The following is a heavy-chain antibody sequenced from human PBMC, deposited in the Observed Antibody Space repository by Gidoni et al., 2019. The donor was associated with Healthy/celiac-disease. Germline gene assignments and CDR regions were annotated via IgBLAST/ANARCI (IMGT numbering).Heavy chain of an antibody. CDR1: GGSISSSSYY. Sequence: QLQLQESGTGLVKPSETLSLTCTVSGGSISSSSYYWGWIRQPPGKGLEWIGSIYYSGSTYYNPSLKSRVTISVDTSKNQFSLKLSSVTAADTAVYYCARHNDIVVVVANFPALDVWGKGTTVTVSS. CDR3: ARHNDIVVVVANFPALDV. CDR2: IYYSGST. V-gene: IGHV4-39*01. J-gene: IGHJ6*04. D-gene: IGHD2-15*01.